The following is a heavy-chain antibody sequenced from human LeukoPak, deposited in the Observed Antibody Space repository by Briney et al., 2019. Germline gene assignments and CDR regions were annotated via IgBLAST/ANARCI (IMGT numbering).Heavy chain of an antibody. V-gene: IGHV3-66*01. CDR1: GFTVGSNY. D-gene: IGHD3-3*01. Sequence: GGSLRLSCAASGFTVGSNYMSWVRQAPGKGLEWVSLIYSGGSTYYADSVKGRFTISRDSSKNTLYLQMNSLRAEDTAVYYCARDLFWSGYSRKSFDYWGQGTLVTVSS. J-gene: IGHJ4*02. CDR2: IYSGGST. CDR3: ARDLFWSGYSRKSFDY.